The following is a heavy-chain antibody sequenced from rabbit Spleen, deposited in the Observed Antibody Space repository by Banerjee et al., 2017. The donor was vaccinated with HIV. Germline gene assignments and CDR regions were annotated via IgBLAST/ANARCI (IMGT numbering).Heavy chain of an antibody. CDR3: ARDSGSSFSTYGMDL. CDR1: GVSFTSNYY. V-gene: IGHV1S45*01. D-gene: IGHD8-1*01. J-gene: IGHJ6*01. Sequence: QEQLEESGGDLVKPGASLTLTCTASGVSFTSNYYICWVRQAPGKGLEWIACIDSGSSGFTYFASWAKGRFTISKTSSTTVTLQMTSLTAADTATYFCARDSGSSFSTYGMDLWGPGTLVTVS. CDR2: IDSGSSGFT.